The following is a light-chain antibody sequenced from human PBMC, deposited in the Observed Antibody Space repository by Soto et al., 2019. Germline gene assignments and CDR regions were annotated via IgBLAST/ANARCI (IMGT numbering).Light chain of an antibody. V-gene: IGLV1-44*01. CDR1: SSNIGTNA. CDR3: AAWDDSLNGYV. Sequence: QSALTQPPSASGTPGQRVTISCSGGSSNIGTNAVNWYQQLPGTAPKLLIYNNNQRPSGVPDRFSGSKSGTSVSLAISGLQSGDEADYYCAAWDDSLNGYVFGTGTKVTVL. CDR2: NNN. J-gene: IGLJ1*01.